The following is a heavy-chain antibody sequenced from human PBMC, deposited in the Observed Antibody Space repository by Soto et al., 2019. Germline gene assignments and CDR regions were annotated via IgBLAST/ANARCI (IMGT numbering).Heavy chain of an antibody. J-gene: IGHJ6*02. CDR1: GGSISSGGYS. V-gene: IGHV4-30-2*01. CDR3: ARGTEHGSHYGMDV. D-gene: IGHD1-26*01. CDR2: IYHSGST. Sequence: SETLSLTCAVSGGSISSGGYSWSWIRQPPGKGLEWIGYIYHSGSTYYNPSLKSRVTISVDRSKNQFSLKLSSVTAADTAVYYCARGTEHGSHYGMDVWGQGTTVTVSS.